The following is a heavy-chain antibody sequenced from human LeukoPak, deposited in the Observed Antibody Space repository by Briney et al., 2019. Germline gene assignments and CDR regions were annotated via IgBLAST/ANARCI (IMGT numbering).Heavy chain of an antibody. CDR1: GASISSYY. V-gene: IGHV4-59*01. J-gene: IGHJ6*03. CDR2: MYYSGST. CDR3: VRDQYSGRYHSAYYYMDV. Sequence: LETLSLTCTVSGASISSYYWSWIRQPPGKGLEWIGYMYYSGSTNYNPSLKSRVTISVDTSKNQFSLKLSSVTAADTAVYYCVRDQYSGRYHSAYYYMDVWGKGTTVTVSS. D-gene: IGHD1-26*01.